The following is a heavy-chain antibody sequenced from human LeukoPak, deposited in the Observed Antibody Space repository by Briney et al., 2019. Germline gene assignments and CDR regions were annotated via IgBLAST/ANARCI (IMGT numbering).Heavy chain of an antibody. CDR1: GGSISSSSYY. Sequence: SETLSLTXTVSGGSISSSSYYWGWIRQPPGKGLEWIGSIYYSGSTYYNPSLKSRVTISVDTSKNQFSLKLSSVTAADTAVYYCARDLYGGYCSRTSCYGNFFDPWGQGTLVTVSS. D-gene: IGHD2-2*01. CDR2: IYYSGST. CDR3: ARDLYGGYCSRTSCYGNFFDP. V-gene: IGHV4-39*02. J-gene: IGHJ5*02.